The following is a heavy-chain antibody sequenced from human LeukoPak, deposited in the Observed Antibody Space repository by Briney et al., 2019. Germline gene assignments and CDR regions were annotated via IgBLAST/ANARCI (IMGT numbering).Heavy chain of an antibody. V-gene: IGHV3-23*01. D-gene: IGHD2-8*01. CDR2: ISGSGAST. J-gene: IGHJ4*02. CDR1: GFTFSSYA. CDR3: AKDRSCTNDICHGDFDY. Sequence: PGGSVRLSCAASGFTFSSYAMSYVRQAPGKGLEWVSTISGSGASTYYADSVKGRFAISRNNSKNTLYLQMNSLRAEDTAVYYCAKDRSCTNDICHGDFDYWGQGTLVTVSS.